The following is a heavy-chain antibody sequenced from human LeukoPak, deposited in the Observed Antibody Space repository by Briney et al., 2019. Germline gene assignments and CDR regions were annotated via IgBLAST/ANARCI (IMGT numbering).Heavy chain of an antibody. J-gene: IGHJ6*03. V-gene: IGHV4-39*07. CDR1: GGSISSSRYY. CDR2: IYYSGST. Sequence: SETLSLTCTVSGGSISSSRYYWGWIRQPPGKGLEWIGSIYYSGSTYYNPSLKSRVTMSVDTSKNQFSLKLSSVTAADTAVYYCARDRGPNWGHYYYYMDVWGKGTTVTISS. D-gene: IGHD7-27*01. CDR3: ARDRGPNWGHYYYYMDV.